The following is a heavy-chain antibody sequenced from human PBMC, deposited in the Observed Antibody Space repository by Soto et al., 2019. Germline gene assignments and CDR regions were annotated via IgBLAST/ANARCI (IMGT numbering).Heavy chain of an antibody. V-gene: IGHV4-34*01. CDR3: AGTTFFSQEYNRFDH. CDR2: IKHSGST. D-gene: IGHD3-3*01. CDR1: GGFFSGSY. Sequence: PSETLSLTCAVYGGFFSGSYWSWIRQPPGKGLEWIGEIKHSGSTYYNPSLKSRVTISLDTSKNQFSLKLTSLTAADTAVYFCAGTTFFSQEYNRFDHWGQGTLVTVSS. J-gene: IGHJ5*02.